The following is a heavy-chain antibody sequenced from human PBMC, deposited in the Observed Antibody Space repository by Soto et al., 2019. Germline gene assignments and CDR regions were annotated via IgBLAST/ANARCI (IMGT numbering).Heavy chain of an antibody. V-gene: IGHV3-23*01. Sequence: EVQLLESGGGLVQPGGSLRLSCAASGFTLSSCAMGWVRQAPGKGLEWVSDIIDSGASTYYADSVKGRFTISRDNCKSTLYLQMNSLRAEDTALYYCAKGRSYYYYYGVDVWGQGTTVTVSS. CDR1: GFTLSSCA. CDR2: IIDSGAST. J-gene: IGHJ6*02. CDR3: AKGRSYYYYYGVDV.